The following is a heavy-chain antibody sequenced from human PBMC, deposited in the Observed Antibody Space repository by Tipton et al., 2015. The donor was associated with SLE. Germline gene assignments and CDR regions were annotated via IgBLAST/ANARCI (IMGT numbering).Heavy chain of an antibody. V-gene: IGHV4-34*01. CDR2: INHSGST. CDR3: ARDWWGAQREWELLRAFDI. Sequence: LRLSCAVYGGSFSGYYWSWIRQPPGKGLEWIGEINHSGSTNYNPSLKSRVTISVDTSKNQFSLKLSAVTAADTAVYYCARDWWGAQREWELLRAFDILGQGTMVTVSS. CDR1: GGSFSGYY. J-gene: IGHJ3*02. D-gene: IGHD1-26*01.